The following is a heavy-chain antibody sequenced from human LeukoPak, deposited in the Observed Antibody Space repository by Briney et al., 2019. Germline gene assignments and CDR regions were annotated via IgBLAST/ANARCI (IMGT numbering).Heavy chain of an antibody. J-gene: IGHJ4*02. CDR2: ILYTGNT. CDR3: ARVSPIVVVVAATPGAFDY. V-gene: IGHV4-59*01. D-gene: IGHD2-15*01. Sequence: SETLSLTCTVSGDSISTYYWSWIRQSPEKGLEWIGYILYTGNTNYNPSLKSRVTISIDTSKKQFSLNLSSVTAADTAVYYCARVSPIVVVVAATPGAFDYRGQGTLVTVSS. CDR1: GDSISTYY.